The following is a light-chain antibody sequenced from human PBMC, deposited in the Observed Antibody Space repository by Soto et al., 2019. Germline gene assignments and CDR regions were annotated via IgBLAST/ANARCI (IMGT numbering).Light chain of an antibody. CDR2: EDD. CDR1: SGSIASNY. Sequence: NFMLTQPHSVSESPGKTVTISCTRTSGSIASNYVQWYQQRPGSAPTTLIYEDDQRPSGVPDRFSGSIDRSSNSASLTISGLNTEDEAYYYCQSYDSSNPVVFGGGTKLTVL. J-gene: IGLJ2*01. CDR3: QSYDSSNPVV. V-gene: IGLV6-57*04.